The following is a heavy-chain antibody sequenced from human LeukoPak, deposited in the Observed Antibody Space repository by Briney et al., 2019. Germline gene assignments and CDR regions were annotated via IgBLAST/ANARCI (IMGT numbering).Heavy chain of an antibody. V-gene: IGHV3-33*01. Sequence: PGGSLRLSCAASGFTFSTYGMQWVRQAPGKGLEWVAVIWYDGSNKYYADSVKGRFTISRDNSKNTLYLQMNSLRAEDTAVYYCARGVKADIVVVPAALGFDPWGQGTLVTVSS. D-gene: IGHD2-2*01. CDR2: IWYDGSNK. J-gene: IGHJ5*02. CDR3: ARGVKADIVVVPAALGFDP. CDR1: GFTFSTYG.